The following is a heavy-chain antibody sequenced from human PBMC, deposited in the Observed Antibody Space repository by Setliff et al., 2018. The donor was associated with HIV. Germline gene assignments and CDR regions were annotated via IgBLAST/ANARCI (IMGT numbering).Heavy chain of an antibody. CDR2: ITHSGST. D-gene: IGHD6-19*01. J-gene: IGHJ6*03. CDR1: GGSFSGYY. Sequence: SETLSLTCAVYGGSFSGYYWTWIRQPPGKGLEWIGEITHSGSTNYNPSLETRVTISVETSKNQSSLKLSSVTAADTAVYYCAKGVAGLQYYYYYMDVWGKGTTVTVSS. CDR3: AKGVAGLQYYYYYMDV. V-gene: IGHV4-34*01.